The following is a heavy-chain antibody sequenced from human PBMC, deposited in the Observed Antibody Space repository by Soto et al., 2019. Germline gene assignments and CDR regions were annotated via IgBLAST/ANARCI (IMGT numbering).Heavy chain of an antibody. CDR1: GYTLTELS. CDR2: FDPEDGET. J-gene: IGHJ3*02. CDR3: ATPTRTSSTIIVPADVFDI. V-gene: IGHV1-24*01. Sequence: ASVKVSCKVSGYTLTELSMHWVRQAPGKGLEWMGGFDPEDGETIYAQKFQGRVTMTEDTSTDTAYMELSSLRSEDTAVYYCATPTRTSSTIIVPADVFDIWGQGKRSTVSS. D-gene: IGHD3-22*01.